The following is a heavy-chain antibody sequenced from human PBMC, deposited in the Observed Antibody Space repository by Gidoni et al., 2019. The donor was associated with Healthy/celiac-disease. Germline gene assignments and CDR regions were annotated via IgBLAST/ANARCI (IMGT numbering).Heavy chain of an antibody. CDR1: GFTFSSHG. Sequence: QVQLVESGGGVVQPGRSLRLSCAASGFTFSSHGMHWVRQAPGKGLEWVAVIWYDGSNKYYADSVKGRFTISRDNSKNTLYLQMNSLRAEDTAVYYCARDKNGLLWFGELLGGFDYWGQGTLVTVSS. D-gene: IGHD3-10*01. J-gene: IGHJ4*02. CDR2: IWYDGSNK. V-gene: IGHV3-33*01. CDR3: ARDKNGLLWFGELLGGFDY.